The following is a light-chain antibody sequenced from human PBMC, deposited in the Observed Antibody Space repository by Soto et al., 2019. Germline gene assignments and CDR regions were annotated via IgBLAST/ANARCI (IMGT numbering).Light chain of an antibody. CDR1: SSDVGGYNY. V-gene: IGLV2-8*01. J-gene: IGLJ1*01. CDR3: GSYTSGTTLYV. Sequence: QSALTQSPSASGSPGQSVTISCIGTSSDVGGYNYVSWYQHHPGKAPKLIIYEVTKRPSGVPDRFSGSRSGTTASLTVSGLQAEDEADYYCGSYTSGTTLYVFGTGTKLTVL. CDR2: EVT.